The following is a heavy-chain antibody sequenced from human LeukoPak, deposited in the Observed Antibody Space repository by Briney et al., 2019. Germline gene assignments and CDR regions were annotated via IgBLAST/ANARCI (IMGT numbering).Heavy chain of an antibody. V-gene: IGHV3-48*03. CDR2: ISSSGSTI. CDR1: GFTFSSYE. J-gene: IGHJ6*02. D-gene: IGHD3-16*01. Sequence: GGSLRLSCAASGFTFSSYEMNWVRQAPGKGLEGVSYISSSGSTIYYADSVKGRFTISRDNAKNSLYLQMNSLRAEDTAVYYCARGAQTPYYYGMDVWGQGTTVTVSS. CDR3: ARGAQTPYYYGMDV.